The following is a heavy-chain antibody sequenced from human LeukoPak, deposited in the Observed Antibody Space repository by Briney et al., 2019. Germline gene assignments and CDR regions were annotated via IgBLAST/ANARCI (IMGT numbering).Heavy chain of an antibody. Sequence: ASVKVSCEASGYTFTGYYMHWVRQAPGQGLEWMGWINPNSGGTNYAQKFQGRVTMTRDTSISTAYMELSRLRSDDTAVYYCARDSELYYDFWSGYPSPGYFDYWGQGTLVTVSS. CDR2: INPNSGGT. J-gene: IGHJ4*02. CDR1: GYTFTGYY. D-gene: IGHD3-3*01. CDR3: ARDSELYYDFWSGYPSPGYFDY. V-gene: IGHV1-2*02.